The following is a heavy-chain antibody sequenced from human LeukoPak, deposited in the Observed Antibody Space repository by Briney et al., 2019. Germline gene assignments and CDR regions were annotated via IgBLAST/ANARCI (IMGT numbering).Heavy chain of an antibody. D-gene: IGHD2-15*01. J-gene: IGHJ3*02. Sequence: GGSLRLSCAASGFTFSDFWMNWVRQAPGKGLEWVASIKQDGSEKYYVDSVKGRFSISRDNAKNSLHLQMNSLRAEDTAVYYCTGGRLYCSGGSCEKANDAFDIWGQGTMVTVSS. CDR3: TGGRLYCSGGSCEKANDAFDI. CDR2: IKQDGSEK. CDR1: GFTFSDFW. V-gene: IGHV3-7*01.